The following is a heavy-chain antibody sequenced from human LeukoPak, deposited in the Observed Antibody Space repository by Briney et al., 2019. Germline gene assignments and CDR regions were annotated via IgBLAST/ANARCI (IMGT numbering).Heavy chain of an antibody. CDR3: ARDPVSPLYSGSYPPVY. J-gene: IGHJ4*02. CDR1: GYTFTSYY. D-gene: IGHD1-26*01. V-gene: IGHV1-46*01. CDR2: INPSGGST. Sequence: GASVKVSCKASGYTFTSYYMHWVRQAPGQGLEWMGIINPSGGSTSYAQKLQGRVTMTRDMSTSTVYMELSSLRSEDTAVYYCARDPVSPLYSGSYPPVYWGQGTLVTVSS.